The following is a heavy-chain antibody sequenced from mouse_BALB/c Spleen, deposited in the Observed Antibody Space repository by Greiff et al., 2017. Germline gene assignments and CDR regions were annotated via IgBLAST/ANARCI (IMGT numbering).Heavy chain of an antibody. Sequence: EVHLVESGPGLVKPSQSLSLTCSVTGYSITSGYYWNWIRQFPGNKLEWMGYISYDGSNNYNPSLKNRISITRDTSKNQFFLKLNSVTTEDTATYYCAREGTWYGMDYWGQGTSVTVSS. J-gene: IGHJ4*01. CDR3: AREGTWYGMDY. CDR1: GYSITSGYY. V-gene: IGHV3-6*02. CDR2: ISYDGSN.